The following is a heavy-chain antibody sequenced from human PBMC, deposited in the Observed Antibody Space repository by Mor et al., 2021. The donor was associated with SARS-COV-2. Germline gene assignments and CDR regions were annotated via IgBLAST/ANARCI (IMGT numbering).Heavy chain of an antibody. Sequence: WVSLISWDCGSTYYADSVKGRFTISRDNSKNSLYLQMNSLRAEDTALYYCAKDMHSSGWYYFDYWGQGTLVTVS. D-gene: IGHD6-19*01. J-gene: IGHJ4*02. CDR3: AKDMHSSGWYYFDY. V-gene: IGHV3-43D*04. CDR2: ISWDCGST.